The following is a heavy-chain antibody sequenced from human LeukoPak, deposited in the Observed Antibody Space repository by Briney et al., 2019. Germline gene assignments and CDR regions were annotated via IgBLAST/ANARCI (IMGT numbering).Heavy chain of an antibody. CDR1: GYTFINYD. V-gene: IGHV1-8*01. J-gene: IGHJ4*02. CDR2: MNPKSGNT. CDR3: AKAPPPHCSGGRCYSWGFVED. D-gene: IGHD2-15*01. Sequence: GASVKVSCKASGYTFINYDINWVRQAAGQGPEWMGWMNPKSGNTGYAQRFQGRVTVTRDISINTAYMELNSLRSEDTAVYYCAKAPPPHCSGGRCYSWGFVEDWGQGTLVTVSS.